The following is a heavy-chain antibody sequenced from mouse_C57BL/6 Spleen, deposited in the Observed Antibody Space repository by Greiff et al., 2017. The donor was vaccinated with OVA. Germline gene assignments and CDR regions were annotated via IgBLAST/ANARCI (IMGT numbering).Heavy chain of an antibody. Sequence: EVQGVESGGGLVQPKGSLKLSCAASGFTFNTYAMHWVRQAPGKGLEWVARIRSKSSNYATYYADSVKDRFTISRDDSQSMLYLQMNNLKTEDTAMYYCVREPHYYGSSPYAMDYWGQGTSVTVSS. D-gene: IGHD1-1*01. CDR3: VREPHYYGSSPYAMDY. V-gene: IGHV10-3*01. CDR2: IRSKSSNYAT. CDR1: GFTFNTYA. J-gene: IGHJ4*01.